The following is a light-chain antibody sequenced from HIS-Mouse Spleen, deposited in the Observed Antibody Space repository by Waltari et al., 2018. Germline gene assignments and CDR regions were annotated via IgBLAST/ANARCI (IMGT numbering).Light chain of an antibody. Sequence: QSALTQPASVSGSPGQSITISCTGTSSDVGSYNRVPRYPQHPGKAPKLMIYEGSKRPSGVSNRFSGSKSGNTASLTISGLQAEDEADYYCCSYAGSSTFEVFGGGTKLTVL. CDR2: EGS. J-gene: IGLJ2*01. CDR1: SSDVGSYNR. V-gene: IGLV2-23*03. CDR3: CSYAGSSTFEV.